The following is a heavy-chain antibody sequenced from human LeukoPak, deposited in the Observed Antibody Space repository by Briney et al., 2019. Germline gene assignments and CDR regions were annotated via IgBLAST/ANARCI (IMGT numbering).Heavy chain of an antibody. CDR3: AKGPLIYTNGRHAFFDY. Sequence: ASVKVSCKASGYTFTGYYMHWVRQAPGQGLEWMGWINPSSGVTNFAQKFQDTVTMTRDTSTTTVYMSLNGLTSDDTAVYYCAKGPLIYTNGRHAFFDYWGQGTLVTVSS. V-gene: IGHV1-2*02. J-gene: IGHJ4*02. CDR1: GYTFTGYY. D-gene: IGHD2-8*01. CDR2: INPSSGVT.